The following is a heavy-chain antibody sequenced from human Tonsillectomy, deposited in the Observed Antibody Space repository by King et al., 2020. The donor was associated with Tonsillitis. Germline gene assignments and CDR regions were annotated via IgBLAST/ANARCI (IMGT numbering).Heavy chain of an antibody. CDR3: AKDTAVAGYY. J-gene: IGHJ4*02. D-gene: IGHD6-19*01. Sequence: VQLVESGGGLVQPGGSLRLSCAAAGFIFSNYAMSWVRQAPGKGLEWVSAISGSGGRTHYAESVKGRFTISRDNSKNTLYMQMNSLRAEDTAVYYCAKDTAVAGYYVGQGTQVIVSS. CDR1: GFIFSNYA. V-gene: IGHV3-23*04. CDR2: ISGSGGRT.